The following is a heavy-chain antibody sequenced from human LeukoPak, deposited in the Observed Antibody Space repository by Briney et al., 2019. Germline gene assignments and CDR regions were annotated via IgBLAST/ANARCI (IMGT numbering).Heavy chain of an antibody. Sequence: SETLSLTCTVSGGSISSSNYYWGWIRQPPGKGLEWIGSIYYSGSTYYNPSLKSRVTISLDTSRNQFSLKLSSVTAADTAVYYCARVRGIQLWLLFDYWGQGTLVTVSS. J-gene: IGHJ4*02. D-gene: IGHD5-18*01. CDR2: IYYSGST. CDR3: ARVRGIQLWLLFDY. CDR1: GGSISSSNYY. V-gene: IGHV4-39*07.